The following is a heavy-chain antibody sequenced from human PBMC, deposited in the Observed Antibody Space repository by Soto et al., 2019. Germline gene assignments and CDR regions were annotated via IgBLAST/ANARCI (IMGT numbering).Heavy chain of an antibody. J-gene: IGHJ4*02. V-gene: IGHV4-61*01. CDR1: GGSVSSGSYY. CDR3: ATKPYFCSSTSCYHFDY. Sequence: SETLSLTCTVSGGSVSSGSYYWSWIRQPPGKGLEWIGYIYYSGSTNYNPSLKSRVTISVDTSKNQFSLKLSSLRSEDTAVYYCATKPYFCSSTSCYHFDYWGQGTLVTSPQ. CDR2: IYYSGST. D-gene: IGHD2-2*01.